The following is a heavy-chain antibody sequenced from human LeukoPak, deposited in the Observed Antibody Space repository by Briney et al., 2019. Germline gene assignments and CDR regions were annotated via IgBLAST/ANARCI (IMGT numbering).Heavy chain of an antibody. Sequence: ASVKVSCKASGYTFTRYYMHWVRQAPGPGLEGRGWINPNSGGTNYAQKFQGRVTMTRDTSISTAYMELSRLRSDDTAVYYCATLTKQQSFDYWGQGTLVTVSS. CDR2: INPNSGGT. CDR3: ATLTKQQSFDY. D-gene: IGHD6-13*01. J-gene: IGHJ4*02. CDR1: GYTFTRYY. V-gene: IGHV1-2*02.